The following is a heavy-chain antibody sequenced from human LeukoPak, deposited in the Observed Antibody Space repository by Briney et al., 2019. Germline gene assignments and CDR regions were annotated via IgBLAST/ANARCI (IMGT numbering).Heavy chain of an antibody. CDR2: IKQDGSAK. V-gene: IGHV3-7*01. CDR1: GFTFSNYA. D-gene: IGHD6-13*01. J-gene: IGHJ4*02. Sequence: GGSLRLSCAVSGFTFSNYAMHWVRQAPGKGLQWVASIKQDGSAKYYVDSVKGRFTISRDNAKNSLYLQMNRLRAEDTAVYYCATSQGSCHDYFDYWGQGTLVTVSS. CDR3: ATSQGSCHDYFDY.